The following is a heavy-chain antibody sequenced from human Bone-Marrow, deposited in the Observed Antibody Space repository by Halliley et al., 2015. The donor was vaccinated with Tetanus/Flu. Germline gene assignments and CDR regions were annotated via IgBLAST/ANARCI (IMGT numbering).Heavy chain of an antibody. J-gene: IGHJ4*02. D-gene: IGHD3-16*02. V-gene: IGHV4-39*01. Sequence: TLSLTCTVSGVSLTGSSYYWGWIRQPPGKGLEWIGSLYYSGSTFYNPSLKSRVTISVDTSKNHLSLNLNSVTAADTAVYYCARHYRHWLFDYWGQGTLVTVSS. CDR2: LYYSGST. CDR1: GVSLTGSSYY. CDR3: ARHYRHWLFDY.